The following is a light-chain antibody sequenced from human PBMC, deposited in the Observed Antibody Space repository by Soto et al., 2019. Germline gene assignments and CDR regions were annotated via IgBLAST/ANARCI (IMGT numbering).Light chain of an antibody. CDR1: QSVSRW. J-gene: IGKJ1*01. Sequence: TQSPATLSVSPGERVTLSCRSRQSVSRWLAWYQQKPGKAPKVLIYKASTLAYGVPSRFIGSGSGTEFTLTIGSLQPDDFATYYCQQYDTYSTFGQGTKVDIK. V-gene: IGKV1-5*03. CDR3: QQYDTYST. CDR2: KAS.